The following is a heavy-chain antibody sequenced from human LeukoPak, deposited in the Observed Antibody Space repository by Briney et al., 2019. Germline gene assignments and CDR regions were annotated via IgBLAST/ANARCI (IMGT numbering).Heavy chain of an antibody. CDR2: IYYSGST. CDR3: ARVGATFRSYYFDY. J-gene: IGHJ4*02. V-gene: IGHV4-59*01. D-gene: IGHD1-26*01. CDR1: GGSISSYY. Sequence: SETLSLTCTVSGGSISSYYWSWIRQPPGKGLEWIGYIYYSGSTNYNPSLESRVTISVDTSKNQFSLKLSSVTAADTAVYYCARVGATFRSYYFDYWGQGTLVTVSS.